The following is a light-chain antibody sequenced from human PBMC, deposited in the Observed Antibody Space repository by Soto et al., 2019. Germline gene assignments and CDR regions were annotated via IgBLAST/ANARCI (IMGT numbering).Light chain of an antibody. CDR3: QQFNSFPRT. CDR2: VAS. Sequence: DIQLTQSPSFLSASEGDRVTVTCRASQGISNYLAWYQQKPGKAPKLLINVASTLQSGVPSRFSGSGSGTEFTLTISSLQTEVSATYYCQQFNSFPRTFGQGTKVEIK. V-gene: IGKV1-9*01. CDR1: QGISNY. J-gene: IGKJ1*01.